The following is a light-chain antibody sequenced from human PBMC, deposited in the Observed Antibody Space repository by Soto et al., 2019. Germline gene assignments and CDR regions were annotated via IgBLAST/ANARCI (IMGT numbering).Light chain of an antibody. Sequence: EIVLTQSQATLSLSPGERANLXCRASQSVSSYLAWYQQKPGQAPRLLIYDASNRATGIPARFSGSGSGTEFTLTISSLQSEDFAVYYCQQYNNWPPITFGQGTKVDIK. V-gene: IGKV3-15*01. J-gene: IGKJ1*01. CDR2: DAS. CDR1: QSVSSY. CDR3: QQYNNWPPIT.